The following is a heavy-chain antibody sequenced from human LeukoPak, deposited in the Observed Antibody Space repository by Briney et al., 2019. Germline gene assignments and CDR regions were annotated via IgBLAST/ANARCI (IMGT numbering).Heavy chain of an antibody. CDR3: TTGPALYYYDSSADY. CDR1: GFTFSNAW. CDR2: IKSKTDGGTT. D-gene: IGHD3-22*01. J-gene: IGHJ4*02. Sequence: GGSLRLSCAASGFTFSNAWMSWVRQAPGKGLEWVGRIKSKTDGGTTDYAAPGKGRFTISRDDSKNTLYLQMNSLKTEDTAVYYCTTGPALYYYDSSADYWGQGTLVTVSS. V-gene: IGHV3-15*01.